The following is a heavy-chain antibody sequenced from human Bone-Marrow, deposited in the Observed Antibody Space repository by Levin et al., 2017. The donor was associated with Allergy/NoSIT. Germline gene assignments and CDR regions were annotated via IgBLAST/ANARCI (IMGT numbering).Heavy chain of an antibody. CDR1: GGSISGYY. CDR3: ARSVAGEFDY. J-gene: IGHJ4*02. D-gene: IGHD3-10*01. V-gene: IGHV4-59*01. CDR2: IFYSGST. Sequence: SETLSLTCTVSGGSISGYYWSWVRQPPGKGLEWVGHIFYSGSTNYNPSLKSRVTISINTSKNQFSLNLTSVTAADTAFYYCARSVAGEFDYWGQGTLVTVSS.